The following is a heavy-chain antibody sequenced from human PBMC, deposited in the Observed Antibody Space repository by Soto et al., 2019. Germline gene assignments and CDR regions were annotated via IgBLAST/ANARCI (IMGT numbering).Heavy chain of an antibody. D-gene: IGHD6-13*01. CDR1: GYTFTGYY. V-gene: IGHV1-2*04. CDR3: ARRIAAAADDGWFDP. Sequence: ASVKVSCKASGYTFTGYYMHWVRQAPGQGLEWMGWINPNSGGTNYAQKFQGWVTMTRDTSISTAYMELSRLRSDDTAVYYCARRIAAAADDGWFDPWGQGTLVTVSS. J-gene: IGHJ5*02. CDR2: INPNSGGT.